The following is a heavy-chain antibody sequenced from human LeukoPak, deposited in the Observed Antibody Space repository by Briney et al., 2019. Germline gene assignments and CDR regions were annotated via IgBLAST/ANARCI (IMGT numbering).Heavy chain of an antibody. J-gene: IGHJ3*02. CDR2: ISSGSSYI. Sequence: GGSLRLSCAASGFTFSSYSMNWVRQAPAKGLEWVSSISSGSSYIYYADSVKGRFTISRDNAKNSLYLQMNSLRAEDTAVYYCARGRAVTTAFDIWGQGTMVTVSS. V-gene: IGHV3-21*01. D-gene: IGHD4-17*01. CDR1: GFTFSSYS. CDR3: ARGRAVTTAFDI.